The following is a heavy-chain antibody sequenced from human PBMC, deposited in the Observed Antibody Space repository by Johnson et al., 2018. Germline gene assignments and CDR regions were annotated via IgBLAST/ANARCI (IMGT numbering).Heavy chain of an antibody. V-gene: IGHV3-53*01. CDR2: IYNGGKT. J-gene: IGHJ6*02. CDR1: GFTVSSTN. Sequence: VQLVQSGGGLVQPGGSLRLSCAASGFTVSSTNMSWVRQAPGMGLEWVGVIYNGGKTDYADSVKGRFTISRDNSKNTVFLQMNSLTGEDTAVYYCASKSTYYYDMDVWGQGTTVTVSS. CDR3: ASKSTYYYDMDV.